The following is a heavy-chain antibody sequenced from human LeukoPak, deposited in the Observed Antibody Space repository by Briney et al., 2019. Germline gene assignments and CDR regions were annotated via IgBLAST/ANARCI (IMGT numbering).Heavy chain of an antibody. V-gene: IGHV3-48*03. CDR1: GFTFSSYE. J-gene: IGHJ6*02. CDR2: ISDSGNTV. D-gene: IGHD3-22*01. CDR3: ARGDFYDPQGMDV. Sequence: GGSLRLSCAASGFTFSSYEMNWVRQAPGKGLEWVSYISDSGNTVYYADSVKGRFTISRDNSKNTLYLQMNSLRAEDTAVYYCARGDFYDPQGMDVWGQGTTVTVSS.